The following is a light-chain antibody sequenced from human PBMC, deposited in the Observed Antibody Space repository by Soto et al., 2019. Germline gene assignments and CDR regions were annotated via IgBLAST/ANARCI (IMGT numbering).Light chain of an antibody. CDR2: GAS. V-gene: IGKV3-20*01. CDR1: QSVATN. Sequence: ERMMTQSPATLCVSPGEIATLSCRASQSVATNLAWYQQKPGQAPRLLIYGASSRATGIPDRFSGSGSGTDFTLTISRLEPEDFAVYYCQQYGSSQITFGQGTRLEIK. J-gene: IGKJ5*01. CDR3: QQYGSSQIT.